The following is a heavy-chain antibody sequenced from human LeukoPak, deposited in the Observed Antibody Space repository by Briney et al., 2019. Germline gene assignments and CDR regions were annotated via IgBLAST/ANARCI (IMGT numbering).Heavy chain of an antibody. CDR3: ARDYHRDNWFDP. J-gene: IGHJ5*02. CDR1: GGSISGYY. Sequence: SETLSLTCTVSGGSISGYYWSWIRQPPGKGLEWIGYIYYSGSTNYNPSLKSRVTISVDTSKNQFSLKLSSVTAADTAVYYCARDYHRDNWFDPWGQGTLVTVSS. V-gene: IGHV4-59*01. CDR2: IYYSGST.